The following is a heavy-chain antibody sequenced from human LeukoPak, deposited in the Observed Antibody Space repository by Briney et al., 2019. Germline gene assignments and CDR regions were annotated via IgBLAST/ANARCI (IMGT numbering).Heavy chain of an antibody. CDR3: ARDPSSYDSSGSLDY. CDR2: ISAYNGNT. D-gene: IGHD3-22*01. Sequence: ASVKVSCKASGGTFRSYAISWVRQAPGQGLEWMGWISAYNGNTNYAQKLQGRVTMTTDTSTSTAYMELRSLRSDDTAVYYCARDPSSYDSSGSLDYWGQGTLVTVSS. V-gene: IGHV1-18*01. CDR1: GGTFRSYA. J-gene: IGHJ4*02.